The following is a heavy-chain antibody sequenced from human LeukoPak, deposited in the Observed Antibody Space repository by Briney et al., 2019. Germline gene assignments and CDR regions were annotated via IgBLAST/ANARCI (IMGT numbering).Heavy chain of an antibody. J-gene: IGHJ4*02. Sequence: SVKVSCKASGGTFSSYAISWVRQAPGQGLEWMGRIIPIFGTANYAQKFQGRVTITTDESTSTAYMELSSLRSEDTAVYYCASGYSYGYSGDYCGQGTLVTVSS. D-gene: IGHD5-18*01. CDR2: IIPIFGTA. CDR3: ASGYSYGYSGDY. CDR1: GGTFSSYA. V-gene: IGHV1-69*05.